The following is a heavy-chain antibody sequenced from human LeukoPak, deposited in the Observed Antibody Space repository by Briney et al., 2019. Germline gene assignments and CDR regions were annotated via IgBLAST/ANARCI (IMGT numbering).Heavy chain of an antibody. CDR3: ARDDRAVVGTFDY. J-gene: IGHJ4*02. Sequence: GASVKVSCKASGYTFTSYGISWVRRAPGQRLEWMGWINAGNGNTKYSQKFQGRVTITRDTSASTAYMELSSLRSEDTAVYYCARDDRAVVGTFDYWGQGTLVTVSS. CDR2: INAGNGNT. D-gene: IGHD6-19*01. V-gene: IGHV1-3*01. CDR1: GYTFTSYG.